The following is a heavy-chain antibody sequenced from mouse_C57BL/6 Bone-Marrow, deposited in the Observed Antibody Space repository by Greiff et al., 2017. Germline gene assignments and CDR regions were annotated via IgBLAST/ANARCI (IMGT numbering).Heavy chain of an antibody. J-gene: IGHJ1*03. V-gene: IGHV1-5*01. CDR3: TRWRGLHPSFDV. Sequence: EVMLVESGTVLARPGASVKMSCKTSGYTFTSYWMHWVKQRPGQGLEWIGAIYPGNSDTSYNQKFKGKAKLTAVTSASTAYMELSSLTNEDSAVYYCTRWRGLHPSFDVWGTGTTVTVSS. D-gene: IGHD2-4*01. CDR2: IYPGNSDT. CDR1: GYTFTSYW.